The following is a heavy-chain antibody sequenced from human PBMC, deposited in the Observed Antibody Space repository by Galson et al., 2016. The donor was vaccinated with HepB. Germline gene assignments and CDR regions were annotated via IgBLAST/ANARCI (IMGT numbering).Heavy chain of an antibody. V-gene: IGHV4-30-2*01. D-gene: IGHD2-2*01. CDR1: GASISSGSDS. J-gene: IGHJ5*02. Sequence: TLSLTCAVSGASISSGSDSWSWIRQPPGKGLEWLGPIYHSGSTYYNPSLKRRVSMAVDTSLNQSSLMLTSVTAADTAVYYCARQVPAARGDWFDPWGQGTLATVSS. CDR2: IYHSGST. CDR3: ARQVPAARGDWFDP.